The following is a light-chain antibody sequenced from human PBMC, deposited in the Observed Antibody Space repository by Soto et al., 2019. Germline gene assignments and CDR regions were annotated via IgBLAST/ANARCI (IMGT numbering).Light chain of an antibody. CDR2: DAS. CDR3: QQRSNWPPVT. Sequence: EIVLTQSPATLSLSPGERATLSCRASQSVGYHLAWYQQKPGQAPRLLIYDASNRATGIPAKFSDSGSGTDFTLAISSLEPEDFAVYYCQQRSNWPPVTFGGGTKVEIK. CDR1: QSVGYH. J-gene: IGKJ4*01. V-gene: IGKV3-11*01.